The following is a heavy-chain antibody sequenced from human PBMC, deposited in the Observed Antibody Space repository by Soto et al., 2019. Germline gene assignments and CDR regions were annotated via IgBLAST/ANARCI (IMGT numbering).Heavy chain of an antibody. Sequence: PGGSLRLSCAASGFTFSSYSMNWVRQAPGKGLEWVSSISSSSSYIYYADSVKGRFTISRDNAKNSLYLQMNSLRAEDTAVYYCARDPLSELWFGELLNPLDYWGQGTLVTVSS. V-gene: IGHV3-21*01. CDR1: GFTFSSYS. D-gene: IGHD3-10*01. CDR2: ISSSSSYI. CDR3: ARDPLSELWFGELLNPLDY. J-gene: IGHJ4*02.